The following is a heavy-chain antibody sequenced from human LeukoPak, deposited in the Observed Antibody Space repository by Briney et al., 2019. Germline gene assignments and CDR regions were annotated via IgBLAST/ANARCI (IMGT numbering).Heavy chain of an antibody. V-gene: IGHV1-69*13. Sequence: SVKVSCKASGGTFSSYAISWVRQAPGQGLEWMGGIIPIFGTANYAQKFQGRVTITADESTSTAYMELSSLRSEDTAVYYCARGGRGYTYYFDYWGQGTLSPSPQ. CDR2: IIPIFGTA. J-gene: IGHJ4*02. D-gene: IGHD3-22*01. CDR1: GGTFSSYA. CDR3: ARGGRGYTYYFDY.